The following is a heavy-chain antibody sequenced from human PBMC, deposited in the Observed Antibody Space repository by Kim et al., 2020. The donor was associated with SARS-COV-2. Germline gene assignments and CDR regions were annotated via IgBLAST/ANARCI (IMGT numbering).Heavy chain of an antibody. V-gene: IGHV4-39*07. CDR2: MNYRGTA. CDR3: ARDRAGHTEGFDY. D-gene: IGHD4-17*01. CDR1: GDSISSGSFY. J-gene: IGHJ4*02. Sequence: SETLSRTCTVSGDSISSGSFYWAWIRQPPGKGLEFIGTMNYRGTASYNPSLKSRVAMSVDTSKNQFSLKLSSVTAADTAVYYCARDRAGHTEGFDYWGQGTLVTVSS.